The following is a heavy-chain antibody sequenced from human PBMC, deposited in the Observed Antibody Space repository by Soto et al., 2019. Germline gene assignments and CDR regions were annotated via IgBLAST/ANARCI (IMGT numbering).Heavy chain of an antibody. CDR1: GGSISSGVYS. D-gene: IGHD3-16*02. V-gene: IGHV4-30-2*01. CDR2: IYHIGST. CDR3: ARAARRRKEKQGSYLFYY. Sequence: PSETLSLTCAVSGGSISSGVYSWSWIRHPPGKGLEWIGYIYHIGSTYYNPSLKSRVTISVDRSKNQFSLKLSSVTAADTAVYYCARAARRRKEKQGSYLFYYWGQGPLVTVSS. J-gene: IGHJ4*02.